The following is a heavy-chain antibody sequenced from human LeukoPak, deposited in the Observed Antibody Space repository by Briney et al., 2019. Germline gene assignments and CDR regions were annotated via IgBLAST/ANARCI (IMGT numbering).Heavy chain of an antibody. J-gene: IGHJ4*02. CDR2: ISSGDTYI. V-gene: IGHV3-21*01. CDR1: GFSFSSYS. CDR3: AREGHSGYDY. D-gene: IGHD5-12*01. Sequence: GGSLRLSCAASGFSFSSYSMNWVRQAPGEGLEWVSSISSGDTYIYYTDSVKGRFTISRDNAKNSLYLQMNSLRVDDTAVYYCAREGHSGYDYWGQGTLVTVSS.